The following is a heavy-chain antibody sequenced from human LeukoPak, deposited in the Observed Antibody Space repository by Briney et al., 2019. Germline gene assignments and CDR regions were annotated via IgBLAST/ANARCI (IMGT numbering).Heavy chain of an antibody. Sequence: GGSLRLSCAASGFTFSSYAMHWVRQAPGKGLEWVAVISYDGSNKYYADSVKGRFTISRDNSKNTLYLQMNSLRAEDTAAYYCARDQYCSGGSCYFPYYYYGMDVWGQGTTVTVSS. V-gene: IGHV3-30*04. CDR3: ARDQYCSGGSCYFPYYYYGMDV. J-gene: IGHJ6*02. CDR2: ISYDGSNK. D-gene: IGHD2-15*01. CDR1: GFTFSSYA.